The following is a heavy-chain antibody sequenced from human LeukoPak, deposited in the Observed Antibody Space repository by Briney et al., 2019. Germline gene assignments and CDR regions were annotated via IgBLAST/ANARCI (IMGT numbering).Heavy chain of an antibody. CDR2: ISYDGSNK. CDR1: EFTFSSYA. J-gene: IGHJ4*02. V-gene: IGHV3-30-3*01. D-gene: IGHD6-13*01. CDR3: AREYSSSWYGYFDY. Sequence: GGSLRLSCAASEFTFSSYAMHGFRQAPGKGLGWVAVISYDGSNKYYADSVKGRFTISGDNSKNTLYLQMNSLRAEDTAVYYCAREYSSSWYGYFDYWGQGTLVTVSS.